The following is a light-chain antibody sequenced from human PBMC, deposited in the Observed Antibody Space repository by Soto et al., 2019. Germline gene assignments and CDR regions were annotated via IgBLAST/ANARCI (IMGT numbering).Light chain of an antibody. CDR2: GAS. CDR3: YQYCRSPT. V-gene: IGKV3-20*01. CDR1: QSVRSSY. J-gene: IGKJ5*01. Sequence: EIVLTLSPGTLSLSPGERATLSCRASQSVRSSYLAWYHQKPGQAPRRRIYGASSRATGIRDRVSGSGTESALTLTISKLEDEAFAECYWYQYCRSPTFGEGTRLDIK.